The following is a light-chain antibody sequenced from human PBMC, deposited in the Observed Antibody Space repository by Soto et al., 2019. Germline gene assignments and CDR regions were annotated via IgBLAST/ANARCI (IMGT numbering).Light chain of an antibody. CDR1: KLGDKY. CDR3: QAWDSSTAW. V-gene: IGLV3-1*01. J-gene: IGLJ3*02. Sequence: SYELTQPPSVSVSPGQTASITCSGDKLGDKYACWYQQKPGQSPVLVIYQDSKRPSGIPERFSGSNSGNTATLTISGTQAMDEADYYRQAWDSSTAWFGGGTKLTVL. CDR2: QDS.